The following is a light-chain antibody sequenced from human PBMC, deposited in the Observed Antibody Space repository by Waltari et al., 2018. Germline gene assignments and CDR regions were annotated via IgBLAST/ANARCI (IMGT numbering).Light chain of an antibody. J-gene: IGLJ2*01. CDR3: SSYAGSTDFV. CDR1: SSDVGGYNY. CDR2: EVN. V-gene: IGLV2-8*01. Sequence: QSALTQPPSASGSPGQSVTISCTGTSSDVGGYNYVSWYQHHPGKAPKLMIFEVNRRPSGVPDRFSGSKSGNTASLTVSGLQAEDEADYYCSSYAGSTDFVFGGGTKLTVL.